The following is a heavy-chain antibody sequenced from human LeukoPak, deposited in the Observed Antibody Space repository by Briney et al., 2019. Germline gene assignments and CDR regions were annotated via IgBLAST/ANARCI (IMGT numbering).Heavy chain of an antibody. Sequence: GGSLRLSCAASGFTFSSYAMSWVRQAPGKGLEWVSAISGSGGSTYYADSVKGRFTISRDNSKNTLYLQMNSRRAEDTAVYYCAKVAGEGLYYYYYMDVWGKGTTVTVSS. V-gene: IGHV3-23*01. CDR3: AKVAGEGLYYYYYMDV. CDR1: GFTFSSYA. J-gene: IGHJ6*03. D-gene: IGHD3-10*01. CDR2: ISGSGGST.